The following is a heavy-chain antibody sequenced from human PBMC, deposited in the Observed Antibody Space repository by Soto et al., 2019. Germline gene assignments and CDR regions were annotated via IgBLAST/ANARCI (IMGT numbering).Heavy chain of an antibody. Sequence: GGSLRLSCAASKFTFSSYSMNWVRQAPGKGLEWVSSISSSSNYIYYADSVKGRFTISRDNAKNSLYLQMNSLRAEDTAVYYCAKGVPGIAVAGTGYFQHWGQGTLVTVSS. J-gene: IGHJ1*01. CDR2: ISSSSNYI. V-gene: IGHV3-21*04. CDR1: KFTFSSYS. D-gene: IGHD6-19*01. CDR3: AKGVPGIAVAGTGYFQH.